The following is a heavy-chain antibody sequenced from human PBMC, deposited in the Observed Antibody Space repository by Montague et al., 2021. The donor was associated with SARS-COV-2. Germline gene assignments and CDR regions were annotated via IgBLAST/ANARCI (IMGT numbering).Heavy chain of an antibody. V-gene: IGHV4-34*01. D-gene: IGHD1-1*01. CDR2: ISLSGTA. J-gene: IGHJ3*02. CDR1: GGSFSVNY. CDR3: AREREVERAARTLVAFDM. Sequence: SETLSLTCAVYGGSFSVNYWSWLRQSQRSVREWVAVISLSGTAHYHPSPESRVSISIDTSRNQFTLKLSSVTAADTAMYYCAREREVERAARTLVAFDMWGQGTMVTVSS.